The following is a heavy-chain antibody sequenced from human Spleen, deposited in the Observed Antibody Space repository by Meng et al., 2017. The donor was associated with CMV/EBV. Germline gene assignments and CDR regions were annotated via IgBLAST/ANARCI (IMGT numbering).Heavy chain of an antibody. CDR1: GFTVSSIY. J-gene: IGHJ4*02. Sequence: GGSLRLSCAASGFTVSSIYMNWVRQAPGRGLEWVSVIYSGGATFYADSVKGRFTISRDNSKNTLYLQVNSLRAEDTALYYCATSLRYGSGSRYYFDYWGQGTLVTVSS. CDR2: IYSGGAT. D-gene: IGHD3-10*01. CDR3: ATSLRYGSGSRYYFDY. V-gene: IGHV3-53*01.